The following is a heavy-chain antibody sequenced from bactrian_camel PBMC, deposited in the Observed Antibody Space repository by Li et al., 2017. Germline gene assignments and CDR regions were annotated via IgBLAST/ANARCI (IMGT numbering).Heavy chain of an antibody. CDR3: AAEAGHDCYEVTKGGRTLVT. Sequence: DVQLVESGGGSVQAGGSLRLSCAASGYTYRPYCMGWFRQAPGKARERIAAIDNDGYTAYRDSLKGRFTISKDSDENTLYLQMINVKPADTAMYYCAAEAGHDCYEVTKGGRTLVTGARGPRSPSP. CDR2: IDNDGYT. D-gene: IGHD3*01. V-gene: IGHV3S31*01. CDR1: GYTYRPYC. J-gene: IGHJ6*01.